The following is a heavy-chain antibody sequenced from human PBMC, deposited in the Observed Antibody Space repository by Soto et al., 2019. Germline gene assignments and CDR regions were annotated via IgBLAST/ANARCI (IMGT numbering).Heavy chain of an antibody. Sequence: GALRLSCAASGFTFSSYAMSWVRQAPGKGLEWVSAISGSGGSTYYADSVKGRFTISRDNSKNTLYLQMNSLRAEDTAVYYCAKVMGHGGRIVTPFDYWGQGTLVTVSS. CDR3: AKVMGHGGRIVTPFDY. D-gene: IGHD3-16*01. J-gene: IGHJ4*02. V-gene: IGHV3-23*01. CDR2: ISGSGGST. CDR1: GFTFSSYA.